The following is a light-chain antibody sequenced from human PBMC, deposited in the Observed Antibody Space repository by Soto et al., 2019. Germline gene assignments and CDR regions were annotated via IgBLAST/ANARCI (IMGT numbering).Light chain of an antibody. CDR1: QSLLHSNGYNY. CDR3: MQARQTPFT. CDR2: LGS. V-gene: IGKV2-28*01. J-gene: IGKJ3*01. Sequence: DIVMTQSPLSLPVTPGEPASISCRSSQSLLHSNGYNYLDWDLQKPGQSPHILIYLGSNRASGVPDRCSGSGSGTDFTLKTSRVEAEDVGVYYHMQARQTPFTFGPGTKVDIK.